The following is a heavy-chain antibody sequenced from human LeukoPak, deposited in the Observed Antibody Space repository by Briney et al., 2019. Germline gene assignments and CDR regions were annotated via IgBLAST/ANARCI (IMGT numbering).Heavy chain of an antibody. CDR3: ATGIVVVTAIDY. V-gene: IGHV3-74*01. Sequence: GGSLRLSCAASGFTFSNYWMHWVRQAPGKGLVWVSRINSDGSSTSYADSVKGRFTISRDNAKNTLYLQMNSLRAEDTAVYYCATGIVVVTAIDYWGQGTLVTVSS. D-gene: IGHD2-21*02. CDR1: GFTFSNYW. CDR2: INSDGSST. J-gene: IGHJ4*02.